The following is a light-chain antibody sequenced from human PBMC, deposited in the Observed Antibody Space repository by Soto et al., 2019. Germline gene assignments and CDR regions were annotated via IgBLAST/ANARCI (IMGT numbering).Light chain of an antibody. CDR2: AS. CDR1: QYISTY. CDR3: QQSYTAPLT. J-gene: IGKJ4*01. V-gene: IGKV1-39*01. Sequence: DIQMTQSPSSLSASVGDGVTITCRASQYISTYLAWYQQKPGKAPCLLIFASSLQSVVPPRFSGSGSGTDFTLTISSLQPEDFATYFCQQSYTAPLTFGGGTKVEL.